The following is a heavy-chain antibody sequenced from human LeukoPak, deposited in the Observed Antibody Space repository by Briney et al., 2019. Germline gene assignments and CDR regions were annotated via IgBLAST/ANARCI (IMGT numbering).Heavy chain of an antibody. CDR1: GFTFSSYG. D-gene: IGHD3-16*01. CDR3: AKGASGYALFSLDY. J-gene: IGHJ4*02. CDR2: ISYDGSNK. V-gene: IGHV3-30*18. Sequence: GGSLRLSCVASGFTFSSYGMHWVRQAPGKGLEWVAVISYDGSNKYYADSVKGRFTISRDNSKNTLYLQMNSLRAEDTAVYYCAKGASGYALFSLDYWGQGTLVTVSS.